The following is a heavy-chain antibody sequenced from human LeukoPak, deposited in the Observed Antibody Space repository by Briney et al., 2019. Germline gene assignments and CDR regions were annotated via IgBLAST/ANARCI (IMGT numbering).Heavy chain of an antibody. Sequence: PSGTLSLTCAVSGGSISSSNWWSWVRQPPGKGLEWIGEIYHSGSTNYNPSLKSRAPISVDTSKNQFSLKVTSVTAADTAVYYCARGQGVPDYWGQGTLVTVSS. CDR1: GGSISSSNW. CDR3: ARGQGVPDY. J-gene: IGHJ4*02. V-gene: IGHV4-4*02. CDR2: IYHSGST. D-gene: IGHD3-16*01.